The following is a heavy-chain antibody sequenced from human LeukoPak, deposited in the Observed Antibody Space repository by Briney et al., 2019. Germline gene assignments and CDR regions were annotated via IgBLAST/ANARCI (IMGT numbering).Heavy chain of an antibody. CDR1: GYTFTGYY. J-gene: IGHJ6*03. CDR2: ISPNSGGT. D-gene: IGHD2-2*01. CDR3: PRGPDCSSTSCYYYYMDV. Sequence: ASVKVSCKASGYTFTGYYMHWVRQAPGQGFEWVGWISPNSGGTNYAQKFQGRVTMTRDTSISTAYMELSRLRSDDTAVYYCPRGPDCSSTSCYYYYMDVWGKGTTVTVSS. V-gene: IGHV1-2*02.